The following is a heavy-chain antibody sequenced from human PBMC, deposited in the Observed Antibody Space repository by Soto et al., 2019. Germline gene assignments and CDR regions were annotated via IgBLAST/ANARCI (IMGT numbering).Heavy chain of an antibody. CDR3: ARDNLAFQGAFDL. Sequence: GSLRLSCAASGFVFSDFQFNWVRQAPGGGLEWLSSITGTSAFTEYAESIEGRFTISRDNPNKLLFLHMDNLRPEDTAVYYCARDNLAFQGAFDLWGQGPLVTVS. V-gene: IGHV3-21*01. CDR1: GFVFSDFQ. J-gene: IGHJ4*02. CDR2: ITGTSAFT. D-gene: IGHD3-16*01.